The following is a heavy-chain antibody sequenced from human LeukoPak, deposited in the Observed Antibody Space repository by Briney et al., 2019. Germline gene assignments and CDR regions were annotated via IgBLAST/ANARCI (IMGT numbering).Heavy chain of an antibody. CDR1: GYTFTSYY. D-gene: IGHD3/OR15-3a*01. V-gene: IGHV1-46*01. CDR2: IDPSGGST. J-gene: IGHJ4*02. Sequence: ASVKVSCKASGYTFTSYYMHWVRQAPGQGLEWVGMIDPSGGSTSYAQKFQGRVTMTSDTSTSTDYMELSSLRSEDTAVFYCANGRVPKYFDYWGQGTLVTVSS. CDR3: ANGRVPKYFDY.